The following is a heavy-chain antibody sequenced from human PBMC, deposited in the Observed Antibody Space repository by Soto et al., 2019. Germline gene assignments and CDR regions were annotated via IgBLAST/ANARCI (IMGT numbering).Heavy chain of an antibody. CDR3: ARDPDYYGSGSYSNWFDP. V-gene: IGHV3-48*02. Sequence: EVQLVESGGGLVQPGGSLRLSCAASGFTFSSYSMNWVRQAPGKGLEWVSYISSSSSTIYYADSVKGRFTISRDNAKNSLYLQMNSLRDEDTAAYYCARDPDYYGSGSYSNWFDPWGQGTLVTVSS. J-gene: IGHJ5*02. D-gene: IGHD3-10*01. CDR1: GFTFSSYS. CDR2: ISSSSSTI.